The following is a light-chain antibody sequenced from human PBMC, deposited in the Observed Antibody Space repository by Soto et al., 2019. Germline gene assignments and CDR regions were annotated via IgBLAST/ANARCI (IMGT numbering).Light chain of an antibody. Sequence: QLVLTQPPSASATPGQRVTISCSGNTSNIGSNFVYWYQQFPGSAPKLLIYTNDQRPSGVPGRFSGSKSGTSATLLISGLRSEYEAEYFCAAWDDSLRGPVFGGGAKVTVL. CDR3: AAWDDSLRGPV. CDR1: TSNIGSNF. J-gene: IGLJ2*01. V-gene: IGLV1-47*01. CDR2: TND.